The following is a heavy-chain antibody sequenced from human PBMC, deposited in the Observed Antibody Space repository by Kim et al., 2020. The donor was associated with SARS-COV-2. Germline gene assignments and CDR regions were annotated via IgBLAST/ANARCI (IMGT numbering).Heavy chain of an antibody. Sequence: AQRFQGRVNMTRDTSTSTVYMELSSLRSEDTAVYYCARDGYSYGSYYFDYWGQGTLVTVSS. CDR3: ARDGYSYGSYYFDY. D-gene: IGHD5-18*01. V-gene: IGHV1-46*01. J-gene: IGHJ4*02.